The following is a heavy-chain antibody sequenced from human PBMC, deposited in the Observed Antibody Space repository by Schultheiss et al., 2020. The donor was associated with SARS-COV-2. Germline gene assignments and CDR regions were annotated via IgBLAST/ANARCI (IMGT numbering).Heavy chain of an antibody. CDR2: IYYSGST. D-gene: IGHD3-22*01. V-gene: IGHV4-4*02. CDR3: AKPGLTYYYDSSGYYLDY. J-gene: IGHJ4*02. CDR1: GGSISSSNW. Sequence: SETLSLTCAVSGGSISSSNWWSWVRQPPGKGLEWIGTIYYSGSTYYNPSLKSRVTISVDTSKNQFSLKLSSVTAADTAVYYCAKPGLTYYYDSSGYYLDYWGQGTLVTVSS.